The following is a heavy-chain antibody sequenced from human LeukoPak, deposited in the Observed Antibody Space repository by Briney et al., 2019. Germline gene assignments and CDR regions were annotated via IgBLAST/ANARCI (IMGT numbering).Heavy chain of an antibody. Sequence: PGGSLRLSCAASGFTVSDNYMTWVRQAPGKGLEWVSVIYSGGSTKYAGSVKGRFTISRDNSKNTLYLQMNSLRAEDTAVYYCARKSVNSWSFDFWGQGTLVTVSS. CDR3: ARKSVNSWSFDF. V-gene: IGHV3-53*01. J-gene: IGHJ4*02. CDR2: IYSGGST. D-gene: IGHD6-13*01. CDR1: GFTVSDNY.